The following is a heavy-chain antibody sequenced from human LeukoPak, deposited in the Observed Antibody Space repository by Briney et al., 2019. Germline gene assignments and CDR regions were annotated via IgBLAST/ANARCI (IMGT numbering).Heavy chain of an antibody. J-gene: IGHJ4*02. CDR2: IYYSGST. Sequence: PSETLSLTCTVSGGSISSGGYYWSWIRQHPGKGLERIGYIYYSGSTYYNPSLKSRVTISVDTSKNQFSLKLSSVTAADTAVYYCARDILGYCSSTSCYGGHFDYWGQGTLVTVSS. CDR1: GGSISSGGYY. V-gene: IGHV4-31*03. D-gene: IGHD2-2*01. CDR3: ARDILGYCSSTSCYGGHFDY.